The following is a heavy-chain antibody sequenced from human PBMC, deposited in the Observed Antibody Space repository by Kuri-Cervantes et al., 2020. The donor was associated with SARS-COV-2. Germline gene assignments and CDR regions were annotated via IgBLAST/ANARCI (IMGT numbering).Heavy chain of an antibody. CDR3: ASWGYSSSDLGGDYYYYGMDV. CDR2: FDPEDGET. Sequence: ASVKVSCKVSGYTLTELSMHWVRQAPGKGLEWMGGFDPEDGETIYAQKFQGRVTITRDTSASTAYMELSSLRSEDTAVYYCASWGYSSSDLGGDYYYYGMDVWGQGTTVTVSS. V-gene: IGHV1-24*01. CDR1: GYTLTELS. J-gene: IGHJ6*02. D-gene: IGHD6-6*01.